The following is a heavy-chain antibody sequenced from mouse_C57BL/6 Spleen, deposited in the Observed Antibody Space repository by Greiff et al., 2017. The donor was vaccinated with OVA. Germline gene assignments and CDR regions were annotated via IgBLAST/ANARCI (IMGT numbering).Heavy chain of an antibody. CDR1: GFSLTSYA. CDR2: IWTGGGT. Sequence: VKLVESGPGLVAPSQSLSITCTVSGFSLTSYAISWVRQPPGKGLEWLGVIWTGGGTNYNSALKSRLSISKDNSKSQVFLKMNSLQTDDTARYYCARSPLLSHEGAMDYWGQGTSVTVSS. CDR3: ARSPLLSHEGAMDY. V-gene: IGHV2-9-1*01. D-gene: IGHD2-1*01. J-gene: IGHJ4*01.